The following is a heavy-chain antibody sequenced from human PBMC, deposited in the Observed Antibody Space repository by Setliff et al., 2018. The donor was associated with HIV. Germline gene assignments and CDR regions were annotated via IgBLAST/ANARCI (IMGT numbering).Heavy chain of an antibody. J-gene: IGHJ4*02. CDR3: ASGSGYCRNGVCYIGVHKNPDKYYSDY. V-gene: IGHV1-69*05. CDR1: GHTFTSYD. CDR2: SIPLFGTV. D-gene: IGHD2-8*01. Sequence: SVKVSCKASGHTFTSYDINWVRQAPGQGLEWMGGSIPLFGTVKYAQKFQGRVTITTDELMTTAYMELSSLRSEDTAVYYCASGSGYCRNGVCYIGVHKNPDKYYSDYWGQGTLVTVSS.